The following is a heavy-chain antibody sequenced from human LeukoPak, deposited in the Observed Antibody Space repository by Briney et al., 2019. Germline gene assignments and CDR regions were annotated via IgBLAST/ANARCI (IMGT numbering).Heavy chain of an antibody. CDR2: ISWNSGSI. J-gene: IGHJ3*02. V-gene: IGHV3-9*01. Sequence: SLRLSCAASGFTFDDYAMHWVRQAPGKGLEWVSVISWNSGSIGYADSVKGRFTISRDNAKNSLYLQMNSLRAVDTALYYCAKDDLNDYYDSSGYDIWGEGTMVTVSS. CDR1: GFTFDDYA. CDR3: AKDDLNDYYDSSGYDI. D-gene: IGHD3-22*01.